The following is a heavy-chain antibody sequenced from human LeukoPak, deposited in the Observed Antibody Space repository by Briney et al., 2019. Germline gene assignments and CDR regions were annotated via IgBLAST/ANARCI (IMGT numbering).Heavy chain of an antibody. CDR3: ARGGIVGMIDY. D-gene: IGHD2/OR15-2a*01. V-gene: IGHV3-48*02. CDR2: ISSTSNTI. Sequence: GGSLRLSCAASGFTFSTYAMNWVRQAPGKGLEWVSYISSTSNTIYYADSVKGRFTTSRDNAKNSLCLQMNSLRDEDTAVYYCARGGIVGMIDYWGQGTLVTVSS. J-gene: IGHJ4*02. CDR1: GFTFSTYA.